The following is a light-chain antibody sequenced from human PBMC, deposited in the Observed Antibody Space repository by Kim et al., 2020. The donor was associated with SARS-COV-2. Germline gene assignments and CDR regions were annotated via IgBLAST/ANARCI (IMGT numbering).Light chain of an antibody. V-gene: IGKV3-15*01. CDR2: AAS. J-gene: IGKJ1*01. CDR1: QSVSTN. Sequence: VSPGDTATLSCRASQSVSTNVAWYQQKPGQAPRLLIYAASTRATGIPARFSGSGSGTEFTLTISSLQSEDFAVYDCQQYDNWPPTFGQGTKVDIK. CDR3: QQYDNWPPT.